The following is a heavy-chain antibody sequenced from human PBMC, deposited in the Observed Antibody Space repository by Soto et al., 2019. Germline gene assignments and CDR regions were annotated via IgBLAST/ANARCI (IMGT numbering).Heavy chain of an antibody. CDR2: ISYDGSNK. Sequence: QVQLVESGGGVVQPGRSLRLSCAASGFIFNGYGLHWVRQAPGKGLEWVAVISYDGSNKYYADSVKGRFTISRDNSKNTLYLQMNSLRPEDTAVYYCAREGNGYKYYFDYWGQGTLVTVSS. J-gene: IGHJ4*02. CDR1: GFIFNGYG. D-gene: IGHD5-12*01. CDR3: AREGNGYKYYFDY. V-gene: IGHV3-30*04.